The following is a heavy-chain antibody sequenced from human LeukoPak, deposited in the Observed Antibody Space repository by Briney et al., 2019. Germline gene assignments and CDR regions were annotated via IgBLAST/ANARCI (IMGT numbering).Heavy chain of an antibody. D-gene: IGHD3-22*01. Sequence: PGRSLRLSCVASGFTFSSYGMHWVRQAPGKGLEWVAVIWYDGTNKYYADCVKGRFTISRDSPKNTLYQQMNSLRAEDTAVYYCARAAYDNSGYLTLWGQEPWSPSP. V-gene: IGHV3-33*01. J-gene: IGHJ4*01. CDR1: GFTFSSYG. CDR3: ARAAYDNSGYLTL. CDR2: IWYDGTNK.